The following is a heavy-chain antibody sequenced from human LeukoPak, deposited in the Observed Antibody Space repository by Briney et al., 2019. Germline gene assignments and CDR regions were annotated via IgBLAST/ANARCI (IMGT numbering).Heavy chain of an antibody. Sequence: PSETLSLTCAVYGGSFSGYYWSWIRQHPGKGLEWIGYIYYSGSTYYNPSLKSRVTISVDTSKNQFSLKLSSVTAADTAVYYCARVKVPRAYYYDSSGYYYYFDYWGQGTLVTVSS. J-gene: IGHJ4*02. CDR3: ARVKVPRAYYYDSSGYYYYFDY. D-gene: IGHD3-22*01. CDR2: IYYSGST. CDR1: GGSFSGYY. V-gene: IGHV4-31*11.